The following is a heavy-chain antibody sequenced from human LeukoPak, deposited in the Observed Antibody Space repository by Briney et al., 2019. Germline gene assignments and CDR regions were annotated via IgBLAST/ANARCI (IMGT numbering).Heavy chain of an antibody. D-gene: IGHD6-13*01. CDR2: IYYSGCT. J-gene: IGHJ4*02. CDR1: GGSISSYY. V-gene: IGHV4-59*01. CDR3: ARSPSQGNYFDY. Sequence: PSETLSLTCTVSGGSISSYYWSWIRQPPGKGLEWIGHIYYSGCTNYNPSLKSRVTISVDTSKNQFSLKLSSVTAADTAVYYCARSPSQGNYFDYWGQGTLVTVSS.